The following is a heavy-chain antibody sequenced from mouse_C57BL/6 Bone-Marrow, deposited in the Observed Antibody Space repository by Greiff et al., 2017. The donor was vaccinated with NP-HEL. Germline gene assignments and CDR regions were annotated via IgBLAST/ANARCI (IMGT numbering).Heavy chain of an antibody. Sequence: VQLKQSGAELVKPGASVKLSCTASGFNIKGYYMHWVKQRTEQGLEWIGRIDPEDGGTKYAPKFQGKATLTADTSSNTAYLQLSSLTSEDTAVYYCARSWYAMDYWGQGTSVTVSS. J-gene: IGHJ4*01. V-gene: IGHV14-2*01. CDR3: ARSWYAMDY. CDR1: GFNIKGYY. CDR2: IDPEDGGT.